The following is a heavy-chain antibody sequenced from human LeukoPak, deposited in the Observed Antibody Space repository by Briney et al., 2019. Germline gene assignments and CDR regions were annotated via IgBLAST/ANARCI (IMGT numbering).Heavy chain of an antibody. J-gene: IGHJ4*02. V-gene: IGHV3-7*01. Sequence: GGSLRLSCAASGFTFSTYWMSWVRQAPGKGLEWVANIKQDGSEKYYVDSVKGRFTISRDNAKNSLYLQMNSLRAEDTAMYYCARHYCTSSGCYPDYWGQGTLVTASS. CDR1: GFTFSTYW. D-gene: IGHD2-15*01. CDR3: ARHYCTSSGCYPDY. CDR2: IKQDGSEK.